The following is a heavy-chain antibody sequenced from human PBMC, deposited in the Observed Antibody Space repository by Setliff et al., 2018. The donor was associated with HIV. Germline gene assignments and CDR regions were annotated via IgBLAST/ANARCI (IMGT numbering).Heavy chain of an antibody. V-gene: IGHV4-34*01. CDR3: ARKGVDLYFGVDAFDM. CDR2: INHSEIT. CDR1: GGSFSNYY. J-gene: IGHJ3*02. Sequence: SETLSLTCAVYGGSFSNYYWSWIRQTPGEGPEWIGEINHSEITKYNPSLESRVTISLDTSKNQFSLKLTSVTAADTSGYYCARKGVDLYFGVDAFDMWGQGTMVTVSS. D-gene: IGHD3-10*01.